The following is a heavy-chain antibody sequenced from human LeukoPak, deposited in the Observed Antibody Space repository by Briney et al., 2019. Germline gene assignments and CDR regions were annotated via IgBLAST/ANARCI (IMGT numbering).Heavy chain of an antibody. Sequence: PSETLSLTCTVSGGSISSHYWSWIRQPPGKGLEWIGYIYYSGSTNYNPSLKSRVTISVDTSKNQFSLKLSSVTAADTAVYYCARDRDDFWSGDFDYWGQGTLVTVSS. V-gene: IGHV4-59*11. D-gene: IGHD3-3*01. CDR1: GGSISSHY. CDR2: IYYSGST. J-gene: IGHJ4*02. CDR3: ARDRDDFWSGDFDY.